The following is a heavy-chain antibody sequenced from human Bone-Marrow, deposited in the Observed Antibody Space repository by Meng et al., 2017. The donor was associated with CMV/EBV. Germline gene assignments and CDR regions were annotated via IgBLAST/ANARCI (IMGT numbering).Heavy chain of an antibody. J-gene: IGHJ6*02. V-gene: IGHV1-2*02. CDR3: AILGANSYGFVYYYYGMDV. D-gene: IGHD5-18*01. CDR2: INPNSGGT. CDR1: FTGYY. Sequence: FTGYYMHLVRQAPGQGLEWMGWINPNSGGTTYAQKFQGRVTMTRDTSISTAYMELSRLRSDDTAVYYCAILGANSYGFVYYYYGMDVWGQGTTVTVSS.